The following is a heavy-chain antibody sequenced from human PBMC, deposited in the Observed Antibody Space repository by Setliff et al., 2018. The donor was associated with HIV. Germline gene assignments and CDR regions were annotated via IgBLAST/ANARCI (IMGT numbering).Heavy chain of an antibody. J-gene: IGHJ6*02. CDR2: IYISGST. CDR3: ARRSIVGSTRGYYYYALDV. Sequence: SETLSLTCTVSGDSINKYYWSWIRQPPGKGLEWIGFIYISGSTMYNPSLKSRVTMSLDTSKNQFSLKPTSVTAADTAVYYCARRSIVGSTRGYYYYALDVWGQGTTVTVSS. D-gene: IGHD1-26*01. CDR1: GDSINKYY. V-gene: IGHV4-4*09.